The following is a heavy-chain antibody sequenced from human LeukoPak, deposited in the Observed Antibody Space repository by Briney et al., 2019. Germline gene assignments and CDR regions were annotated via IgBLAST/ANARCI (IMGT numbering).Heavy chain of an antibody. D-gene: IGHD2-2*01. CDR1: GGTFSSYA. CDR3: ARDRINCRSTSCYGIRFDP. V-gene: IGHV1-69*13. Sequence: SVKVSCKASGGTFSSYAISWVRQAPGQGLEWMGGIIPIFRTPNYAQKFQGRVTITADESTSTAYMELSSLRSEDTAVYYCARDRINCRSTSCYGIRFDPWGQGTLVTVSS. CDR2: IIPIFRTP. J-gene: IGHJ5*02.